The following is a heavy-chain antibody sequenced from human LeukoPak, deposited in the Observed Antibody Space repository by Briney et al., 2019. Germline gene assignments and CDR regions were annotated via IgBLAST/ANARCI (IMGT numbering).Heavy chain of an antibody. J-gene: IGHJ5*02. D-gene: IGHD6-13*01. CDR1: GGTFSSYA. CDR3: ARAYSSSWDKTYNWFDP. V-gene: IGHV1-69*06. Sequence: ASVKVSCKASGGTFSSYAISWVRQAPGQGLEWMGGIIPIFGTANYAQKFQGRVTITADKSTSTAYMELSSLRSEDTAVYYCARAYSSSWDKTYNWFDPWGQGTLVTASS. CDR2: IIPIFGTA.